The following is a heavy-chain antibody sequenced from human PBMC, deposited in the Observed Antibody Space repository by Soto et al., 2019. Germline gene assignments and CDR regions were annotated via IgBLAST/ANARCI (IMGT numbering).Heavy chain of an antibody. V-gene: IGHV3-30*04. CDR1: GFTFSSYA. CDR2: ISYNRSNK. Sequence: PGGSLRLSCAASGFTFSSYAMHWVRQAPGKGLEWVSVISYNRSNKYYADSVKGRFTISRDNAKNSLYLQMKSLRAEDTAVYYCARVTFDSWGQGTLVTVSS. J-gene: IGHJ4*02. D-gene: IGHD5-18*01. CDR3: ARVTFDS.